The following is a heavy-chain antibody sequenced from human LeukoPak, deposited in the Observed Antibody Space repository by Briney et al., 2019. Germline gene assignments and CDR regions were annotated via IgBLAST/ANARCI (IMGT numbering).Heavy chain of an antibody. J-gene: IGHJ5*01. V-gene: IGHV4-59*01. CDR1: GASMSHDF. CDR3: ARGLVGDPTVGGTWFDS. Sequence: PSETLSLTCTVAGASMSHDFWSWIRQPPGKGREWIGYVYYRKTTNYNPSLESRVTISLDTSKNQFSLRLTSMTAVDTAVYYCARGLVGDPTVGGTWFDSWGQGTPVTVSS. D-gene: IGHD6-19*01. CDR2: VYYRKTT.